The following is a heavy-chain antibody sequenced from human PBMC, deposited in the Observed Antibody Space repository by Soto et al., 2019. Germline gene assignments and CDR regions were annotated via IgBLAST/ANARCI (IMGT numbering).Heavy chain of an antibody. D-gene: IGHD3-10*01. CDR3: AKDLDGSGSYYNTCPYY. Sequence: GGSLRLSCAASGFTFSSYGMHWVRQAPGKGLEWVAVISYDGSNKYYADSVKGRFTISRDNSKNTLYLQMNSLRAEDTAVYYCAKDLDGSGSYYNTCPYYWGQGTLVTVSS. CDR1: GFTFSSYG. CDR2: ISYDGSNK. J-gene: IGHJ4*02. V-gene: IGHV3-30*18.